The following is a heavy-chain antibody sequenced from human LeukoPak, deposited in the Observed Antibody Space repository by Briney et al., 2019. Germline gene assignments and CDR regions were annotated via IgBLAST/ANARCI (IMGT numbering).Heavy chain of an antibody. CDR2: INHSGST. CDR3: ARDENGYVWGSFRA. J-gene: IGHJ5*02. V-gene: IGHV4-34*01. CDR1: GGSFSGYY. Sequence: SETLSLTCAVYGGSFSGYYWSWIRQPPGKGLEWIGEINHSGSTYYNPSLESRVTMSLDTSKNQFSLKLSSVTAADTAVYYCARDENGYVWGSFRAWGQGTLVTVSS. D-gene: IGHD3-16*02.